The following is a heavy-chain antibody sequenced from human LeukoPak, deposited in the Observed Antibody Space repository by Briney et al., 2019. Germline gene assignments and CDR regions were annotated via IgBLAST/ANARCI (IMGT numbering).Heavy chain of an antibody. CDR1: GGTFSSYA. CDR3: ARGNNQINWFDP. V-gene: IGHV1-69*13. J-gene: IGHJ5*02. D-gene: IGHD1/OR15-1a*01. Sequence: SVKVSCKASGGTFSSYAISWVRQAPGQGLEWMGGIIPIFGTANYAQKFQGRVTITADESTSTAYMELSSLRSEDTAVYYCARGNNQINWFDPWGQGTLVTVSS. CDR2: IIPIFGTA.